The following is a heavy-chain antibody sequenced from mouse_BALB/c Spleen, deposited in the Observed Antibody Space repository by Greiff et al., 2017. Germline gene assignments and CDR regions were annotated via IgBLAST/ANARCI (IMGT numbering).Heavy chain of an antibody. CDR3: ARSEITAFDY. J-gene: IGHJ2*01. CDR2: INPSTGYT. Sequence: VKLMESGAELAKPGASVKMSCKASGYTFTSYWMHWVKQRPGQGLEWIGYINPSTGYTEYNQKFKDKATLTADKSSSTAYMQLSSLTSEDSAVYYCARSEITAFDYWGQGTTLTVSS. CDR1: GYTFTSYW. D-gene: IGHD2-4*01. V-gene: IGHV1-7*01.